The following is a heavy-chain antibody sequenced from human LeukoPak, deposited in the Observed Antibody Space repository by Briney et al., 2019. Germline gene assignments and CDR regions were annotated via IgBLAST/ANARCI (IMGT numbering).Heavy chain of an antibody. V-gene: IGHV1-69*05. CDR2: FNPIFGSA. Sequence: GASVKVSCKASGDSFGTYGITWVRQAPGEGLEWMGGFNPIFGSAQYAQKFQGRVTITMDVSARTVYMELSSLRSEDTTIYYCARDFGSGVFDPWGQGTLVTVPS. CDR3: ARDFGSGVFDP. J-gene: IGHJ5*02. CDR1: GDSFGTYG. D-gene: IGHD3-10*01.